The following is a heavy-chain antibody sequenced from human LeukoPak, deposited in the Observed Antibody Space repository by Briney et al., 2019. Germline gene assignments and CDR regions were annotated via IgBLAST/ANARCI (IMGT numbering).Heavy chain of an antibody. Sequence: ASVKVSCKASRGTFSSYAISWVRQAPGQGLDWMGGIIPIFGTAHYAQKLQGRVTITTDESTSTAYMELSSLRAEDTAVYYCATDSRPYCSSTSCYRTTSCYYYYMDVWGKGTTVTVSS. CDR3: ATDSRPYCSSTSCYRTTSCYYYYMDV. CDR2: IIPIFGTA. V-gene: IGHV1-69*05. D-gene: IGHD2-2*02. CDR1: RGTFSSYA. J-gene: IGHJ6*03.